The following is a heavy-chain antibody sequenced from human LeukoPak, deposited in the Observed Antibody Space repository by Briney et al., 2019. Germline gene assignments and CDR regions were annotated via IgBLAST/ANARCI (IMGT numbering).Heavy chain of an antibody. D-gene: IGHD2-15*01. CDR3: ATVGYCSGGSCYKEGMFDY. V-gene: IGHV1-69*06. J-gene: IGHJ4*02. Sequence: SVKVSCKASGGTFSSYAISWVRQAPGQGLEWMGGIIPIFGTANYAQKFQGRVTMTEDTSTDTAYMELSSLRSEDTAVYHCATVGYCSGGSCYKEGMFDYWGQGTLVTVSS. CDR1: GGTFSSYA. CDR2: IIPIFGTA.